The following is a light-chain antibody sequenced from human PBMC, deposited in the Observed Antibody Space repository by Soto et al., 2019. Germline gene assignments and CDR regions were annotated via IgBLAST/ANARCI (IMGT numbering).Light chain of an antibody. Sequence: NFMLTQPHSVSESPGKTVVISCTRSTGSIDSDYVQWYQLRPGSGPTTVIYEDNQRPSGVPDRFSGSIDSSSNSASLTISGLKTEDEADYYCQSYDNNNPVVFGGGTKVTVL. CDR3: QSYDNNNPVV. J-gene: IGLJ2*01. V-gene: IGLV6-57*04. CDR1: TGSIDSDY. CDR2: EDN.